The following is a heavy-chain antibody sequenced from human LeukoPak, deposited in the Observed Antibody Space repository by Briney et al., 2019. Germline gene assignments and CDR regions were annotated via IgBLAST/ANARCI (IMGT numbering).Heavy chain of an antibody. V-gene: IGHV1-69*05. CDR1: GGTFSSYA. CDR3: ARAAYCSSTSCYYMDV. J-gene: IGHJ6*03. D-gene: IGHD2-2*01. CDR2: IIPIFGTA. Sequence: GASVKVSCKASGGTFSSYAISWVRQAPGQGLEWMGGIIPIFGTANYALKFQGRVTITTDESTSTAYMELSSLRSEDTAVYYCARAAYCSSTSCYYMDVWGKGTTVTVSS.